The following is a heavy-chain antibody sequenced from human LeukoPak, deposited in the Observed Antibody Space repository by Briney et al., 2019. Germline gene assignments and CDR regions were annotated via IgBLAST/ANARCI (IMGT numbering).Heavy chain of an antibody. CDR3: ARGSPAGFRTYYDFWSGYSADAFDI. V-gene: IGHV3-23*01. D-gene: IGHD3-3*01. CDR2: ISGSGGST. CDR1: GFTFSSYG. J-gene: IGHJ3*02. Sequence: GGSLRLSCAASGFTFSSYGMSWVRQAPGKGLEWVSAISGSGGSTYYADSVKGRFTISRDNSKNTLYLQMNSLRAEDTAVYYCARGSPAGFRTYYDFWSGYSADAFDIWGQGTMVTVSS.